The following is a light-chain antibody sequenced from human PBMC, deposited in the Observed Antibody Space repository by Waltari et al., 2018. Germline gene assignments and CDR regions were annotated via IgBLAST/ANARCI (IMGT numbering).Light chain of an antibody. CDR3: QQYDNLLEFT. J-gene: IGKJ3*01. CDR2: DAS. V-gene: IGKV1-33*01. CDR1: QDISIY. Sequence: DIQMTQSPSSLSASVGDRVTITCQASQDISIYLNWYQQKPGKAPKLLIYDASNLETGVPSRFSGSGSGTDFTFTISSLQPEDIATYYCQQYDNLLEFTFGPGTKVDIK.